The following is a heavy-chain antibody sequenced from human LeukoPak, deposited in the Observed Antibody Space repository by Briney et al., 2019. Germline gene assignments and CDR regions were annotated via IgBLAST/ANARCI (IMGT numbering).Heavy chain of an antibody. Sequence: PSQTLSLTCTVSGGSISSGPYSWAWLRQPLGKGLEWIGYIYHSGSASYNPSLMSRLTISVDTSNNQFSLKLSAVTAADTAVYYCARAKDSSGYYSLYYFDNWGQGTLVTVSS. CDR1: GGSISSGPYS. V-gene: IGHV4-30-4*07. J-gene: IGHJ4*02. CDR3: ARAKDSSGYYSLYYFDN. CDR2: IYHSGSA. D-gene: IGHD3-22*01.